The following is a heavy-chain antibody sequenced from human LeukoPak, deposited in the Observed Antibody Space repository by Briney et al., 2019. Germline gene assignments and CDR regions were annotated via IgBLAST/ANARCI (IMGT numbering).Heavy chain of an antibody. D-gene: IGHD3-3*01. Sequence: PSETLSLTCTVSGGSISSYYWSWIRQPPGKGLEWIGYIYYSGSTNYNPSLKSRVTISVDTSKNQFSLKLSSVTAADTAVYYCARDFGKLGGLPRGYFDLWGRGTLVTVSS. CDR2: IYYSGST. J-gene: IGHJ2*01. CDR3: ARDFGKLGGLPRGYFDL. CDR1: GGSISSYY. V-gene: IGHV4-59*12.